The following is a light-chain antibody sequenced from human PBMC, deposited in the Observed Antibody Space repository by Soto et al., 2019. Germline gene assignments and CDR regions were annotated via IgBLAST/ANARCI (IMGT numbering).Light chain of an antibody. CDR2: EVR. CDR3: CSYAGSSTFPYV. V-gene: IGLV2-23*02. J-gene: IGLJ1*01. CDR1: SSDVGSYNL. Sequence: QSVLTQPASVSGSPGQSITISCTGTSSDVGSYNLVSWYQHHPGKAPKLMIYEVRKRPSGDSNRFSGSKSGNTASLTISGLQAEDEADYYCCSYAGSSTFPYVFGTGTQLNVL.